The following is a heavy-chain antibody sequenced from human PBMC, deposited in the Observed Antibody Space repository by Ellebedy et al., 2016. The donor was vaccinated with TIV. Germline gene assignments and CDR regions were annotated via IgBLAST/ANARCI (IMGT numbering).Heavy chain of an antibody. CDR2: INHGGGV. Sequence: SETLSLXXAVYGGSFSGYYWTWIRQSPGKGLEWIGEINHGGGVRYSPSLKSRVTISVDTSKNQFSLKLSSLTAADTAVYYCARGIVAPQALRYFDSWGQGTLVTVSS. D-gene: IGHD5-12*01. J-gene: IGHJ4*02. CDR3: ARGIVAPQALRYFDS. V-gene: IGHV4-34*01. CDR1: GGSFSGYY.